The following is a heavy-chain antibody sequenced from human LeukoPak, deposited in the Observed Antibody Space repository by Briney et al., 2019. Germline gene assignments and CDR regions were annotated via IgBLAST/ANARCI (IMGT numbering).Heavy chain of an antibody. V-gene: IGHV3-23*01. Sequence: PGGSLRLSCAASGFTFSSYAMSWVRQAPGKGLEWVSAISGSGGSTYYADSVKGRFTVSRDNSKNTLSLQMNSLRAEDTAVYYCAKDRAFSSGYYPYWGQGTLVTVSS. CDR2: ISGSGGST. CDR1: GFTFSSYA. J-gene: IGHJ4*02. CDR3: AKDRAFSSGYYPY. D-gene: IGHD3-22*01.